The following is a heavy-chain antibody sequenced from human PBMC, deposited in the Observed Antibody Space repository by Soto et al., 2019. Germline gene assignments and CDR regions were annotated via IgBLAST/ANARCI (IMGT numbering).Heavy chain of an antibody. D-gene: IGHD3-10*01. Sequence: EVQLVESGGGLVQPGGSLRLSCAASGFTFSSYSMNWVRQAPGKGLEWVSYISSSSSTIYYADSVKGRFTISRDNAKNSLYRQMNSLTAEYTAVYYWARANYYGSPGDFDYWGQGTLVTVSS. V-gene: IGHV3-48*01. CDR1: GFTFSSYS. CDR3: ARANYYGSPGDFDY. CDR2: ISSSSSTI. J-gene: IGHJ4*02.